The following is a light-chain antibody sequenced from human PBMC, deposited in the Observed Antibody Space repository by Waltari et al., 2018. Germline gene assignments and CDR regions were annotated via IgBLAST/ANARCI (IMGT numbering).Light chain of an antibody. V-gene: IGLV1-36*01. CDR1: SSHTGNNC. CDR2: YDN. J-gene: IGLJ3*02. CDR3: ASWDDSLNGWV. Sequence: QPVLTQPPSVSAAPGQRVSISCSGSSSHTGNNCVRWYRQVPGQAPNLLIFYDNLVPSGISDHFRGSKSGTLASLVISGLQSGDEAHYYCASWDDSLNGWVFGGGTKVTVL.